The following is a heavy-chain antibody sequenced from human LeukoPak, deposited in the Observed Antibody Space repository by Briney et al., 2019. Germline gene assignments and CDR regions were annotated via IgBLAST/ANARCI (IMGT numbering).Heavy chain of an antibody. D-gene: IGHD3-16*02. V-gene: IGHV4-34*01. J-gene: IGHJ4*02. CDR2: INRSGST. CDR3: ARGPQDYVWGSYRSYYFDY. Sequence: SETLSLTCAVYGGSFSGYYWSWIRQPPGKGLEWIGEINRSGSTNYNPSLKSRVTISVDTSKNQFSLKLSSVTAADTAVYYCARGPQDYVWGSYRSYYFDYWGQGTLVTVSS. CDR1: GGSFSGYY.